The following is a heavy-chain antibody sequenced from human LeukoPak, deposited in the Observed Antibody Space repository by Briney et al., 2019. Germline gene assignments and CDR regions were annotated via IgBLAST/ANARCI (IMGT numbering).Heavy chain of an antibody. CDR2: ISSNGGST. Sequence: PGGSLRLSCSASGFTFSSYAMHWVRQAPGKGLEYVSAISSNGGSTYYADSVKGRFTISRDNSKNTLYLQMSSLRAEDTAVYYCVNLAAVYGMDVRGQGTTVTVSS. D-gene: IGHD6-13*01. CDR3: VNLAAVYGMDV. J-gene: IGHJ6*02. V-gene: IGHV3-64D*09. CDR1: GFTFSSYA.